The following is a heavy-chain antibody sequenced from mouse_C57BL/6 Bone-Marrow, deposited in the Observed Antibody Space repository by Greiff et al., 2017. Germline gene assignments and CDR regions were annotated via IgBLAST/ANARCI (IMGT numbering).Heavy chain of an antibody. CDR3: ARDEGKAY. CDR1: GFTFSSYA. Sequence: DVQLQESGGGLVKPGGSLKLSCAASGFTFSSYAMSWVRQTPEKRLEWVATISDGGSYTYYPDNVKGRFTISRDNAKNNLYLQMSHLKSEDTAMYYCARDEGKAYWGQGTLVTVSA. J-gene: IGHJ3*01. CDR2: ISDGGSYT. V-gene: IGHV5-4*01.